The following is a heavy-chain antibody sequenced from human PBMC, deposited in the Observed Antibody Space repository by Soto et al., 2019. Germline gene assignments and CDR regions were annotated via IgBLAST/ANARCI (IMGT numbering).Heavy chain of an antibody. D-gene: IGHD6-19*01. CDR1: GFTFSSFA. CDR2: ISGSGVST. CDR3: AKEEAFSSGWATIDY. Sequence: EVQLLESGGGLVQRGGSLRLSCAASGFTFSSFAMSWVRQAPGKGLEWVSAISGSGVSTYSADSVKGRCTISRDNSKNTLYLQMNSLRAEDTAVYYCAKEEAFSSGWATIDYWGQGTLVTVSS. J-gene: IGHJ4*02. V-gene: IGHV3-23*01.